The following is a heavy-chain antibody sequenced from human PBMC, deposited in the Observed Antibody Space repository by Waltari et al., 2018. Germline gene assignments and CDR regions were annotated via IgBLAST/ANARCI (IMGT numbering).Heavy chain of an antibody. V-gene: IGHV1-2*06. CDR1: GYSFTGSH. Sequence: QVQLVQSGAEAQTPGASSNVSCKASGYSFTGSHIHWVRQAPGQVLEWMGRVITNSGDTNYAQKFQGRVTLTRDTSTSTGYMQLSGLRSDDTALYYCARDPAGDGFYYFDYWGQGSLVTVSS. CDR2: VITNSGDT. D-gene: IGHD2-2*01. CDR3: ARDPAGDGFYYFDY. J-gene: IGHJ4*02.